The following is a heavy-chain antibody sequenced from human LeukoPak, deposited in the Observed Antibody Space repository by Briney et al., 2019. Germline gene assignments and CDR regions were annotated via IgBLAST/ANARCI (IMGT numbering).Heavy chain of an antibody. CDR1: GGSISSYY. D-gene: IGHD3-3*01. CDR3: ARSYDFWSGFDP. V-gene: IGHV4-4*07. Sequence: PSETLSLTCTVSGGSISSYYWSWIRQPAGKGLEWIGRIYASGSTNYNPSLKSRVTISVGKSKNQFSLKLSSVTAADTAVYYCARSYDFWSGFDPWGQGTLVTVSS. J-gene: IGHJ5*02. CDR2: IYASGST.